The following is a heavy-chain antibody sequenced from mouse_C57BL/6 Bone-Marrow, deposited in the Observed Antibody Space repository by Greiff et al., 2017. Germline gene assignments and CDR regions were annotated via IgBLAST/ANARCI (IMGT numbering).Heavy chain of an antibody. Sequence: EVQLQQSVAELVRPGASVKLSCTASGFTIKNTYMHWVKQRPEQGLEWIGRIDPANGNTKYAPKFQGKATITADTSSNTAYLQLSSLTSEDTASYYCAYYSNYFDYWGQGTTLTVSS. V-gene: IGHV14-3*01. CDR3: AYYSNYFDY. J-gene: IGHJ2*01. CDR2: IDPANGNT. D-gene: IGHD2-5*01. CDR1: GFTIKNTY.